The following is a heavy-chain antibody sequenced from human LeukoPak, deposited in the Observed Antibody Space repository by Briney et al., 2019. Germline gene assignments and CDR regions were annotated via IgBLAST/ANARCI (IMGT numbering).Heavy chain of an antibody. CDR3: ARIFIRNGYSSYFDC. Sequence: SETLSLTCTVSGFSISSGHYWGWVRQPPGAGLEWIGSVYQSGTTYYNPSLKSRVTTSVDMSKNQFSLRLRPVSAADTAVYYCARIFIRNGYSSYFDCWGQGTLVTVSS. CDR2: VYQSGTT. D-gene: IGHD5-18*01. V-gene: IGHV4-38-2*02. J-gene: IGHJ4*02. CDR1: GFSISSGHY.